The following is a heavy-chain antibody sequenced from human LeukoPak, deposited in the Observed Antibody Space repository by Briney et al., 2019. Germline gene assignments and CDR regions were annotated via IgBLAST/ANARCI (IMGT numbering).Heavy chain of an antibody. D-gene: IGHD5-12*01. J-gene: IGHJ4*02. V-gene: IGHV3-30*04. CDR2: ISYDGSKK. CDR3: AGGDPYRGHDCPGV. CDR1: GFTFNTYA. Sequence: GGSLRLSCAASGFTFNTYAMHWVRQAPGKGLEWVTIISYDGSKKYYIDSVRGRFTISRDNSKNTLYLQMNSLRLEDTALYYCAGGDPYRGHDCPGVWGQGILVSVSS.